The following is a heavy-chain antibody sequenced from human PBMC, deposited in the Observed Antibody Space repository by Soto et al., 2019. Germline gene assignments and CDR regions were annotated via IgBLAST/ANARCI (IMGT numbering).Heavy chain of an antibody. D-gene: IGHD3-22*01. CDR3: ARHVSYYYDSSGYTPIYYYYGMDV. J-gene: IGHJ6*02. V-gene: IGHV5-51*01. CDR2: IYPGDSDT. CDR1: GYSFTSYW. Sequence: PGESLKISCKGSGYSFTSYWIGWVRQMPGKGLEWMGIIYPGDSDTRYSPSFQGQVTISADKSISTAYLQWSSLKASDTAMYYCARHVSYYYDSSGYTPIYYYYGMDVWDQGTTVTVSS.